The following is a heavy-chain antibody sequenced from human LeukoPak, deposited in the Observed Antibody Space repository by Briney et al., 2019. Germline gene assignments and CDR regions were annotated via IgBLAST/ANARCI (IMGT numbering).Heavy chain of an antibody. D-gene: IGHD1-26*01. V-gene: IGHV3-23*01. CDR3: AKDLSGSYYFDY. CDR2: ISGSGGGT. Sequence: PGGSLRLSCAASGFTFSSYAMSWVRQAPGKGLEWVSAISGSGGGTYYADSVKGRFTISRDNSKNTLYLQMNSLRAEDTAVYYCAKDLSGSYYFDYWGQGTLVTVSS. J-gene: IGHJ4*02. CDR1: GFTFSSYA.